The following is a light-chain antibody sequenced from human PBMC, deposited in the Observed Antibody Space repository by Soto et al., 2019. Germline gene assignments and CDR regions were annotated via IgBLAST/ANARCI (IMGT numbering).Light chain of an antibody. CDR1: QKINNY. V-gene: IGKV1-39*01. CDR2: GAS. CDR3: EQTYSTPVT. J-gene: IGKJ5*01. Sequence: DIQMTQSPSSLSASVGDRVTVTCRTSQKINNYLNWYQQKPGKAPKLLIYGASSVQSGVPIRFSGSGSGTECTLTISSLQPEDFAIYYCEQTYSTPVTFGQGTRLEVK.